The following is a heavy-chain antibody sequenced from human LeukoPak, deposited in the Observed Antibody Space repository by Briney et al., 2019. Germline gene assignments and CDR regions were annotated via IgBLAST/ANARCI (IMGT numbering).Heavy chain of an antibody. CDR2: IYHSGST. Sequence: SETLSLTCAVSGYSISSGYYWGWIRQPPGKGLEWIGSIYHSGSTSYNPSLKSRVTISVDTSKNQFSLKLSSVTAADTAVYYCARSGYMVRGVLDYWGQGTLVTVSS. D-gene: IGHD3-10*01. CDR3: ARSGYMVRGVLDY. CDR1: GYSISSGYY. J-gene: IGHJ4*02. V-gene: IGHV4-38-2*01.